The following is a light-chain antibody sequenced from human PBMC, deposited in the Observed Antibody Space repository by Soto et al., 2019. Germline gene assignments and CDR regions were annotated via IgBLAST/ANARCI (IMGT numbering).Light chain of an antibody. CDR2: EVS. Sequence: QSALTQPPSASGSPVQSVTISCTRTSSDVGGYNYVSWYQQHPGKAPKLMIYEVSKRPSGVPDRFSGSKSGNTASLTVSGLQAEDEADYYCSSYAGSIFYVFGTGTKVTVL. V-gene: IGLV2-8*01. CDR1: SSDVGGYNY. J-gene: IGLJ1*01. CDR3: SSYAGSIFYV.